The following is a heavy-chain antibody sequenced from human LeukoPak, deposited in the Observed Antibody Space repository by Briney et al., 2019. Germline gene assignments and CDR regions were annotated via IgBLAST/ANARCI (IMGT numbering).Heavy chain of an antibody. D-gene: IGHD5-12*01. Sequence: PSETLSLTCTVSGDSVSGHYWSWIRQTPGKGLEWIGYVSYSGGTNYNPSLKRRVSISLDTSKNQFSLKLSSPAAADPAVYYCARAPMAITTPAFPDAFDFWRQGTMVTVSS. CDR2: VSYSGGT. CDR3: ARAPMAITTPAFPDAFDF. CDR1: GDSVSGHY. J-gene: IGHJ3*01. V-gene: IGHV4-59*02.